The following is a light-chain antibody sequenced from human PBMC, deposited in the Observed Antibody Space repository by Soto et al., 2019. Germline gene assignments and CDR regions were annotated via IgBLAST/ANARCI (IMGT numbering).Light chain of an antibody. Sequence: ETVLTQSPATLSLSPGRSATFSCRASQSVGSYLAWNPQKPGPAPRLLIYDASNRATCTPARLSGSGCGTDFAFTTTTLQPDDFAVYFCQQRTDWPLSFGGGTKV. J-gene: IGKJ4*01. CDR1: QSVGSY. V-gene: IGKV3-11*01. CDR2: DAS. CDR3: QQRTDWPLS.